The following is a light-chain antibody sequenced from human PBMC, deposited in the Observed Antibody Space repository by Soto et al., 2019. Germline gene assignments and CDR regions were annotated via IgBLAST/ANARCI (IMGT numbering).Light chain of an antibody. Sequence: QSVLTQPASVSGSPGQSITISCTGTSSDVGGYNYVSWYQQHPGKAPKLMIYEVSNRPSGVSNRFSGSKSGNTASLTISGLQAEDEADYYCSSYTSSSTPDVFGTGTKLTGL. CDR3: SSYTSSSTPDV. V-gene: IGLV2-14*01. CDR2: EVS. J-gene: IGLJ1*01. CDR1: SSDVGGYNY.